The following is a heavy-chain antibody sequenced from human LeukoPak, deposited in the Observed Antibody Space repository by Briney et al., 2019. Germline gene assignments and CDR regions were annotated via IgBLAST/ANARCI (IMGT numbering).Heavy chain of an antibody. V-gene: IGHV1-8*01. D-gene: IGHD3-9*01. CDR3: ALDYDILTGTDY. J-gene: IGHJ4*02. CDR2: MNPNSGNT. CDR1: GYTFTSYD. Sequence: GASVKVSCEASGYTFTSYDINWVRQATGQGLEWMGWMNPNSGNTGYAQKFQGRVTITRNTSISTAYMELSSLRSEDPAVYYCALDYDILTGTDYWGQGTLVTVSS.